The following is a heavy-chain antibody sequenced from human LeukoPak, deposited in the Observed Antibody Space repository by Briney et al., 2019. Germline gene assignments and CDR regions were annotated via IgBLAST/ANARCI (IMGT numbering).Heavy chain of an antibody. CDR3: ARGYSMGLSR. D-gene: IGHD1-26*01. CDR1: GFTFSSYI. Sequence: GGSLRLSCVGSGFTFSSYIINWVRQAPGKGLEWVSSISSSSNYIYYADSLKGRFTISRDNSKNTLYLQMNSLRAEDTAVYYCARGYSMGLSRWGQGTLVTVSS. CDR2: ISSSSNYI. V-gene: IGHV3-21*04. J-gene: IGHJ4*02.